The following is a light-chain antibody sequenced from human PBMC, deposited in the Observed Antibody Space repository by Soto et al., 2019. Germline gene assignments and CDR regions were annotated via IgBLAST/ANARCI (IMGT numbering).Light chain of an antibody. CDR1: SSNIGAGYD. V-gene: IGLV1-40*01. Sequence: QSVLTQPPSVSGAPGQRVTISCTGSSSNIGAGYDVHWYQQLPGTAPKLLIYGNSNRPSGVPDRFSGSKSGTSASLAITGLQAEDEAGYYCQSYDRSLSGYVVFGGGTKLTVL. CDR3: QSYDRSLSGYVV. CDR2: GNS. J-gene: IGLJ2*01.